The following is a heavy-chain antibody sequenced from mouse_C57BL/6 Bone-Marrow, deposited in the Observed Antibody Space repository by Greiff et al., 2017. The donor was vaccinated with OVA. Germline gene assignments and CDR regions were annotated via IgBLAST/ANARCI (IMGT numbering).Heavy chain of an antibody. CDR1: GYSITSGYY. Sequence: ESGPGLVKPSQSLSLTCSVTGYSITSGYYWNWIRQFPGNKLEWMGYISYDGSNNYNPSLKNRISITRDTSKNQCFLKLNSVTTEDTATYYCARGPLRDYWGQGTTLTVSS. J-gene: IGHJ2*01. D-gene: IGHD1-2*01. CDR2: ISYDGSN. V-gene: IGHV3-6*01. CDR3: ARGPLRDY.